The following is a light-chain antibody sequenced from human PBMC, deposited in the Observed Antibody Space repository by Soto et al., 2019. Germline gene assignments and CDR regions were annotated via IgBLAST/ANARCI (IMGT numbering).Light chain of an antibody. Sequence: QSVLTQPPSASGTPGQRVTISCSGSSSNIGSNTVNWYQQLPGTAPELLIYSNNQRPSGVPDRFSGSKSGTPASLAISGLQSEDEADYYCASWDDSLSGNYVFGTGTKVTVL. CDR3: ASWDDSLSGNYV. J-gene: IGLJ1*01. CDR2: SNN. CDR1: SSNIGSNT. V-gene: IGLV1-44*01.